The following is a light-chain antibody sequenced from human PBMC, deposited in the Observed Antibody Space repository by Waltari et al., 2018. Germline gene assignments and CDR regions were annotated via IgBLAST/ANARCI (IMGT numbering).Light chain of an antibody. CDR1: SSYVCGYNY. CDR3: SSYAGSNTVV. V-gene: IGLV2-8*01. J-gene: IGLJ2*01. Sequence: QSALPPPPSASGPPGQSVTISCTGTSSYVCGYNYASCYQHHPGKAPKLMIHEVTTRPSGVPDRFSGSKSGNTASLTVSGLQSEDEADYYCSSYAGSNTVVFGGGTKLTVL. CDR2: EVT.